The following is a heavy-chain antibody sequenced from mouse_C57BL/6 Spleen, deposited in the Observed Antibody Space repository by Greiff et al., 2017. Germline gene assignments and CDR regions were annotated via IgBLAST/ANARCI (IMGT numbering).Heavy chain of an antibody. CDR1: GFTFSDYG. CDR3: ARDYDYVAWFAY. V-gene: IGHV5-17*01. J-gene: IGHJ3*01. Sequence: EVKLMESGGGLVKPGGSLTLSCAASGFTFSDYGMHWVRQGTEKGLVWVAYISSGSSTIYYADTVKGRFTISRDNAKNTLFLQMTSLRSEDTAMYYCARDYDYVAWFAYWGQGTLVTVSA. D-gene: IGHD2-4*01. CDR2: ISSGSSTI.